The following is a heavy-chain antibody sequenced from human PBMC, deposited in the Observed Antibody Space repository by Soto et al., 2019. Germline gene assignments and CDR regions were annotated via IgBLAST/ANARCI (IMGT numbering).Heavy chain of an antibody. CDR1: GDSISRADYY. J-gene: IGHJ6*02. Sequence: SETLSLTCTVSGDSISRADYYCSWIRQTPGKGLEWIGNIFYSGTTYYNPALKSRLTISVDTSKNHCSLRLTSVTAADTAVYYCARDLWVEPELYYYGMDVWGQGTTVTV. V-gene: IGHV4-30-4*01. CDR3: ARDLWVEPELYYYGMDV. D-gene: IGHD1-1*01. CDR2: IFYSGTT.